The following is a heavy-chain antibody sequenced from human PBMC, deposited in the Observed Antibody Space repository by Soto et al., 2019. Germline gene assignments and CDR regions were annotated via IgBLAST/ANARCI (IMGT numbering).Heavy chain of an antibody. CDR1: GFTFSSFA. V-gene: IGHV3-30*04. CDR2: ISFNGLSQ. J-gene: IGHJ3*01. Sequence: QEILVESGGGVVQSGTSLRLSCAASGFTFSSFAMHWVRQAPGKGLEWVSFISFNGLSQFYADSVRGRVTVSRDNSRNSLYLQLDSLRPDDTAVYSCARGGMGLRGAFDVWGQGTEVSVS. CDR3: ARGGMGLRGAFDV. D-gene: IGHD3-16*01.